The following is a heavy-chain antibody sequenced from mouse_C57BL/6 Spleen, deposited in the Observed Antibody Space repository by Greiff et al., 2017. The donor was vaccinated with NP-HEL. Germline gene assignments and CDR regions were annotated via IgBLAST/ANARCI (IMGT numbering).Heavy chain of an antibody. Sequence: VQLQQSGAELVMPGASVKLSCKASGYTFTSYWMHWVKQRPGQGLEWIGEIDPSDSYTNYNQKFKGKSTLTVDKSSSTAYMQLSSLTSEDSAVYYCARTYDGYYGILDYWGQGTTLTVSS. CDR3: ARTYDGYYGILDY. J-gene: IGHJ2*01. V-gene: IGHV1-69*01. CDR1: GYTFTSYW. CDR2: IDPSDSYT. D-gene: IGHD2-3*01.